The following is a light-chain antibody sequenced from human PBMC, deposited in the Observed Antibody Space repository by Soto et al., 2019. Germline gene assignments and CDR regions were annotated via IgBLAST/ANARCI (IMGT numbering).Light chain of an antibody. CDR1: QSVSSNY. Sequence: ETVLTQSPGTLSLSPGERATLSCRASQSVSSNYLAWYQQKPGQAPRLLMYGASTRATGIPDRFSGSGSGTDFTLTISRLEPEDFAVYYCQQYGSSPTFGQGTKVEIK. V-gene: IGKV3-20*01. J-gene: IGKJ1*01. CDR3: QQYGSSPT. CDR2: GAS.